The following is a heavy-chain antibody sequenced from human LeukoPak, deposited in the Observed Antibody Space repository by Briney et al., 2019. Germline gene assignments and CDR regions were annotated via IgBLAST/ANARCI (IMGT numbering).Heavy chain of an antibody. CDR3: ARDSERSIAARPGY. CDR2: ISAYSGNT. Sequence: ASVKVSCKASGYTFTSYGISWVRQAPGQGLEWMGWISAYSGNTNYAQKLQGRVTMTTDTSTSTAYMELRSLRSDDTAVYYCARDSERSIAARPGYWGQGTLVTVSS. V-gene: IGHV1-18*01. J-gene: IGHJ4*02. CDR1: GYTFTSYG. D-gene: IGHD6-6*01.